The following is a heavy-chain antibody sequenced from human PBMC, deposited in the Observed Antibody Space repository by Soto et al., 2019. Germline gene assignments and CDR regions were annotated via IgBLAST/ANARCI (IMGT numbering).Heavy chain of an antibody. V-gene: IGHV4-30-2*01. CDR1: GGSISSGGYS. Sequence: SETLSLTCAVSGGSISSGGYSWSWIRQPPGKGLEWIGYIYHSGSTHYNPSLKSRVTISVDRSKNQFSLRLSSVTAADTAVYYCAGGSGSYYADYWGQGTLVTVSS. CDR2: IYHSGST. CDR3: AGGSGSYYADY. J-gene: IGHJ4*02. D-gene: IGHD3-10*01.